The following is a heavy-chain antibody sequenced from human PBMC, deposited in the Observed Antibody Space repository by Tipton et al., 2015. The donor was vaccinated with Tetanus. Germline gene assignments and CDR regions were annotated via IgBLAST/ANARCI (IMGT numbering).Heavy chain of an antibody. J-gene: IGHJ5*02. CDR2: IYPGDSDA. D-gene: IGHD3-10*01. V-gene: IGHV5-51*01. CDR3: ARLPKQYSASGST. Sequence: QSGPEVKRPGESLKISCKVSGHNSRSYWISWVRQMPGKGLEWMGIIYPGDSDATYSPSFEGQVTISIDKSISTAYLHWSSLKASDTAMYFCARLPKQYSASGSTWGQETLVTVSS. CDR1: GHNSRSYW.